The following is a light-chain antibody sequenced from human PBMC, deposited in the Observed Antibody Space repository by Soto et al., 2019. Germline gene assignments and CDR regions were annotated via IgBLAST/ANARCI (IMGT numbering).Light chain of an antibody. J-gene: IGLJ1*01. V-gene: IGLV1-40*01. Sequence: QSVLTQPPSVSVAPGQSVTISCIESSSNLGAHYDVHWYQQLPGITPKLLIYGNTNRPSGVPDRFSGSKSGTSASLAITGLQAEDEADYYCQTYDSSPSGYVFGTGTKVTVL. CDR3: QTYDSSPSGYV. CDR1: SSNLGAHYD. CDR2: GNT.